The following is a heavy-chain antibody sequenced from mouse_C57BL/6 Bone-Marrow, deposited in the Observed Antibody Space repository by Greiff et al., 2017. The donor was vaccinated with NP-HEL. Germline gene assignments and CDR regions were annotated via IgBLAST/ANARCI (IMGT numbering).Heavy chain of an antibody. CDR3: ARSGWFYFDY. CDR1: GYTFTSYG. CDR2: IYPRSGNT. V-gene: IGHV1-81*01. D-gene: IGHD2-3*01. Sequence: VKLVESGAELARPGASVKLSCKASGYTFTSYGISWVKQRTGQGLEWIGEIYPRSGNTYYNEKFKGKATLTVDKSSSTAYMELRSLTSEDSAVYFCARSGWFYFDYWGQGTAPTVS. J-gene: IGHJ2*01.